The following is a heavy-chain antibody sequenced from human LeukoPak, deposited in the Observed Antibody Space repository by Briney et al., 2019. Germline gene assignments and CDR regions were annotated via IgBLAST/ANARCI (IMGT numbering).Heavy chain of an antibody. V-gene: IGHV3-23*01. D-gene: IGHD1-26*01. CDR3: AKADSGTAGEEDAFDI. J-gene: IGHJ3*02. CDR1: GFTFSSYA. Sequence: GGSLRLSCAASGFTFSSYAMSWVRQAPGKGLEWVSAISGSGGSTYYADSVKGRFTISRDNSKNTLYLQMNSLRAEDTAVYYCAKADSGTAGEEDAFDIWGQGTMVTVSS. CDR2: ISGSGGST.